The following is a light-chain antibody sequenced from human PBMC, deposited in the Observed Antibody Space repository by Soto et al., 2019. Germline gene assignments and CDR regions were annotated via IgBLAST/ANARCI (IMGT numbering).Light chain of an antibody. Sequence: IAVTKSPATLSVSPRERVPISERASQGINSKLAWYQHKAGQAPRLLISGASTGATGIPARFSGSGSGTEFTLTINSLQSEDSAVYYCQQYHTWPVTFGGGTKVDIK. CDR1: QGINSK. CDR3: QQYHTWPVT. CDR2: GAS. J-gene: IGKJ4*01. V-gene: IGKV3-15*01.